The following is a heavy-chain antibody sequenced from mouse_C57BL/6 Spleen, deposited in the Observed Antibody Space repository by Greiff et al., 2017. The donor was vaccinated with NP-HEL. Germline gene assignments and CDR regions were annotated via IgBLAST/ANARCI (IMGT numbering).Heavy chain of an antibody. D-gene: IGHD2-4*01. CDR2: IYPGDGDT. Sequence: QVQLKQSGAELVKPGASVKISCKASGYAFSSYWMNWVKQRPGKGLEWIGQIYPGDGDTNYNGKFKGKATLTADKSSSTAYMQLSSLTSEDSAVYFCARSTYDYDAYYAMDYWGQGTSVTVSS. J-gene: IGHJ4*01. CDR3: ARSTYDYDAYYAMDY. CDR1: GYAFSSYW. V-gene: IGHV1-80*01.